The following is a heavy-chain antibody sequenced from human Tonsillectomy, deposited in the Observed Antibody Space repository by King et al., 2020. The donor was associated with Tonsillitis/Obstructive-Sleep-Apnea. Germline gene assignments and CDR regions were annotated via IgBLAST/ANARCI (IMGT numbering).Heavy chain of an antibody. CDR3: ARGSRFYDFWTGSMNFDY. J-gene: IGHJ4*02. CDR2: NSRSATTI. V-gene: IGHV3-48*03. Sequence: VQLVESGGGLVQPGGSLRLACVVSGFSFSSYEMNWVRQAPGKGLEWVSYNSRSATTIYYADSVKGRFTTSRDNAKNSLYLQMNSLRAEDTGVYYCARGSRFYDFWTGSMNFDYWGQGILVTVSS. CDR1: GFSFSSYE. D-gene: IGHD3-3*01.